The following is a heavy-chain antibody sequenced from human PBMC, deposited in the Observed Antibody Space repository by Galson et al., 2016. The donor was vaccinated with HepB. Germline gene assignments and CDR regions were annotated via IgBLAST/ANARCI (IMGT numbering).Heavy chain of an antibody. CDR3: AKGLYGDYSYFDD. V-gene: IGHV3-23*01. J-gene: IGHJ4*02. Sequence: LRLSCAASGFTFNIYAMSWVRQAPGKGLEWVAAIAGSGAPTNYADSVKGRFTISRDNSKDTLYLQMNSLRAEDTAVYYCAKGLYGDYSYFDDWGQGTLVTVSS. D-gene: IGHD4-17*01. CDR1: GFTFNIYA. CDR2: IAGSGAPT.